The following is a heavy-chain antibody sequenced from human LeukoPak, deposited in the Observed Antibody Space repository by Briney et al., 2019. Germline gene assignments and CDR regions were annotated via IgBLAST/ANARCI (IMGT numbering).Heavy chain of an antibody. V-gene: IGHV3-21*01. CDR1: GFTFSSYS. CDR3: ARDYSRLVVAPNWCDP. Sequence: GGSLRLSCAASGFTFSSYSMNWVRQAPGKGLEWVSSISSSSSYIYYADSVKGRFTISRDNAKNSLYLQMNSLRAEDTAVYYCARDYSRLVVAPNWCDPWGQGTLVTVSS. CDR2: ISSSSSYI. J-gene: IGHJ5*02. D-gene: IGHD2-15*01.